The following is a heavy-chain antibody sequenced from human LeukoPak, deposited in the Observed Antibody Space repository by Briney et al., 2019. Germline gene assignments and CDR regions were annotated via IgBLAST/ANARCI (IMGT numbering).Heavy chain of an antibody. CDR3: ARVPTTVVIKGAFDI. Sequence: SETLSLTCTVSGGSISSGGYYWSWIRRHPGKGLEWIGYIYYSGSTYYNPSLKSRVTISVDTSKNQFSLKLSSVTAADTAVYYCARVPTTVVIKGAFDIWGQGTMVTVSS. V-gene: IGHV4-31*03. J-gene: IGHJ3*02. CDR1: GGSISSGGYY. CDR2: IYYSGST. D-gene: IGHD4-23*01.